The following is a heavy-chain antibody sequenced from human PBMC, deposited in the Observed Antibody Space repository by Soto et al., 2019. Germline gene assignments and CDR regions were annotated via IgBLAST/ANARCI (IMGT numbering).Heavy chain of an antibody. CDR2: ISANNVYT. V-gene: IGHV3-11*06. Sequence: LRLSCAASGFTFTNYYISWIRQAPGKGLEWVSYISANNVYTNYADSVKGRFTISRDNGKNSVYLQMNGLRAEDTAVYYCARDLEVGSYLYYFDFWGQGALVTVSS. D-gene: IGHD1-26*01. CDR3: ARDLEVGSYLYYFDF. J-gene: IGHJ4*02. CDR1: GFTFTNYY.